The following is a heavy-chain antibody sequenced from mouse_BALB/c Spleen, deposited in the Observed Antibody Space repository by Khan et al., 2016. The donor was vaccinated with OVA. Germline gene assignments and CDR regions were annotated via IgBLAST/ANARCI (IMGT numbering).Heavy chain of an antibody. V-gene: IGHV2-6-4*01. D-gene: IGHD2-14*01. Sequence: QVQLKEPEPGLVAPSQSLSITCTVSGFSLSRYNIHWVRQPPGKGLEWLGMIWGGGGTDYNSTRKSRLSISKDNSKSQVFLKMNSLQTDDTAMYYCARAYYMYDGYYAMDYWGQGTSVTVSS. CDR3: ARAYYMYDGYYAMDY. CDR2: IWGGGGT. J-gene: IGHJ4*01. CDR1: GFSLSRYN.